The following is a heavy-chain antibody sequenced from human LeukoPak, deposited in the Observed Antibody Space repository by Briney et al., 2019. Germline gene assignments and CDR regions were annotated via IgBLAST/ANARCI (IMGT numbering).Heavy chain of an antibody. J-gene: IGHJ4*02. Sequence: GGSLRLSCAASGFTLSSYAMSWVRQAPGKGLEWVSAISGSGGSTYYADSVKGRFTISRDNSKNTLYLQMNSLRAEDTAVYYCAKAPHIVVVTAILRFDYWGQGTLVTVSS. CDR2: ISGSGGST. CDR1: GFTLSSYA. CDR3: AKAPHIVVVTAILRFDY. V-gene: IGHV3-23*01. D-gene: IGHD2-21*02.